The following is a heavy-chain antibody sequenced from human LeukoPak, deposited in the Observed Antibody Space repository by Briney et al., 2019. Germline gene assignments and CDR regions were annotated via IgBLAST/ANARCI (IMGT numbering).Heavy chain of an antibody. V-gene: IGHV6-1*01. CDR3: ARDRALRITIFGVVNNWFDP. CDR2: TYYRSKWYN. D-gene: IGHD3-3*01. CDR1: GDSVSSNSAA. J-gene: IGHJ5*02. Sequence: SQTLSLTCAISGDSVSSNSAAWNWIRQSPSRGLEWLGRTYYRSKWYNDYAVSVKSRITINPDTSKNQFSPQLNSVTPEDTAVYYCARDRALRITIFGVVNNWFDPWGQGTLVTVSS.